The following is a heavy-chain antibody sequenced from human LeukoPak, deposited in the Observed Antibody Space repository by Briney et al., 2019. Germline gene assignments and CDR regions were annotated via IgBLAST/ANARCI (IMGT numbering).Heavy chain of an antibody. Sequence: PGGSLRLSCAASGFTFSSYGMSWVRQAPGKGLEWVSAISGSGGSTYYADSVKGRFTISRDNSKNTLYLQMNSLRAEDTAVYYCARERSGYGSGSYLDYWGQGTLVTVSS. D-gene: IGHD3-10*01. CDR3: ARERSGYGSGSYLDY. J-gene: IGHJ4*02. CDR2: ISGSGGST. CDR1: GFTFSSYG. V-gene: IGHV3-23*01.